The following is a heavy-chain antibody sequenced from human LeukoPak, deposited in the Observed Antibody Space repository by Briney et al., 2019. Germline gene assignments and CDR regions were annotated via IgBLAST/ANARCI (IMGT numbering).Heavy chain of an antibody. CDR1: GYTLTNYY. Sequence: ASVKVSCKASGYTLTNYYMHWVRQAPGQGLEWMGIINPSGNSTRYQQKFQDRVTMTRETSTRTVYMELSSLRSEDTAMYYCARGYSSTYRIDYWGQGTLVTVSS. V-gene: IGHV1-46*01. CDR2: INPSGNST. D-gene: IGHD6-13*01. CDR3: ARGYSSTYRIDY. J-gene: IGHJ4*02.